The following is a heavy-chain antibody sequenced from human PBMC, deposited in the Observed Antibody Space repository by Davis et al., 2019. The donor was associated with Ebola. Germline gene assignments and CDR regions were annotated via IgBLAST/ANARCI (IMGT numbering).Heavy chain of an antibody. CDR2: ISSSSSYI. CDR3: AKGDNSGWYGFDH. Sequence: PGGSLRLSCAASGFTFSSYSMNWVRQAPGKGLEWVSSISSSSSYIYYADSVKGRFTISRDNAKNSLYLQMNSLRAEDTAVYYCAKGDNSGWYGFDHWGQGALVTVSS. V-gene: IGHV3-21*01. CDR1: GFTFSSYS. J-gene: IGHJ4*02. D-gene: IGHD6-19*01.